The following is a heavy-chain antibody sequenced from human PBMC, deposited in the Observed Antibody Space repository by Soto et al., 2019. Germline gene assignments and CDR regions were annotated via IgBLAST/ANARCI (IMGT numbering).Heavy chain of an antibody. CDR2: ISAYNGNT. Sequence: QVQLVQSGAEVQKPGASVKVSCKASGYTFGYYGIGWVRQAPGQGLEWMGWISAYNGNTHYAQNLQGRVTLTTDTSTGTAYMELRSLRSEDTAVYYCARGGQECTSTGCFYIDDGLDVWGQGTPVTVSS. J-gene: IGHJ6*02. V-gene: IGHV1-18*01. D-gene: IGHD2-2*01. CDR1: GYTFGYYG. CDR3: ARGGQECTSTGCFYIDDGLDV.